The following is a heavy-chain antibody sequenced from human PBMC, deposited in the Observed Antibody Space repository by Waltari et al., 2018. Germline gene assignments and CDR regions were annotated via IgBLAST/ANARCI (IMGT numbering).Heavy chain of an antibody. J-gene: IGHJ3*02. CDR3: ARDLGDGYNYEAFDI. Sequence: QVQLQESGPGLVKPSETLSLTCTVSGGSISSQYWSWIRQPPGKGLEWIGYIYYSGRTNYNPSLKSRVTISVDTSKNQFSLKLSSVTAADTAVYYCARDLGDGYNYEAFDIWGQGTMVTVSS. V-gene: IGHV4-59*11. CDR1: GGSISSQY. CDR2: IYYSGRT. D-gene: IGHD5-12*01.